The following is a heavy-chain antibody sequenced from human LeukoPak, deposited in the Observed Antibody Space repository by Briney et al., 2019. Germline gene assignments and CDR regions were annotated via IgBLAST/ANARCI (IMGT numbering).Heavy chain of an antibody. CDR1: GGSFSGYY. J-gene: IGHJ6*02. CDR2: INHSGST. CDR3: AREVNYYYYGMDV. V-gene: IGHV4-34*01. D-gene: IGHD4-11*01. Sequence: PSETLSLTCAVYGGSFSGYYWSWIRQPPGKGLEGIGEINHSGSTNYNPSLKSRVTISVDTSKNQFSLKLSSVTAADTAVYYCAREVNYYYYGMDVWGQGTTVTVSS.